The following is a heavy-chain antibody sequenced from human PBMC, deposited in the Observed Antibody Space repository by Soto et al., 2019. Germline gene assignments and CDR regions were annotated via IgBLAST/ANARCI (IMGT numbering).Heavy chain of an antibody. CDR3: AAPRASGSYYDYYYGMAV. D-gene: IGHD1-26*01. CDR1: GGTFSSYA. Sequence: QVPLVQSGAEVKKPGSSVKVSCKASGGTFSSYAISWVRQAPGQGLEWMGGIIPIFGTANYAQKFQGRVTITADEATSPADMELSSLRSEDTAVSYCAAPRASGSYYDYYYGMAVCGHGNTVTFSS. CDR2: IIPIFGTA. J-gene: IGHJ6*02. V-gene: IGHV1-69*01.